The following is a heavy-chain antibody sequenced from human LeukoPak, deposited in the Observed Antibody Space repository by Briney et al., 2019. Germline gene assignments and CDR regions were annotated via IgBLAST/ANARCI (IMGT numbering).Heavy chain of an antibody. CDR1: GFTFSQYW. J-gene: IGHJ5*02. CDR2: INGDVTTT. Sequence: PGGSLRLSCAASGFTFSQYWMSWVRQAPEKGLVWVSGINGDVTTTTYADSVKGRFTISRDNAKNTLYLQMNSLRAEDTAIYYCARSDWFDPWGQGTLVTVSS. V-gene: IGHV3-74*01. CDR3: ARSDWFDP.